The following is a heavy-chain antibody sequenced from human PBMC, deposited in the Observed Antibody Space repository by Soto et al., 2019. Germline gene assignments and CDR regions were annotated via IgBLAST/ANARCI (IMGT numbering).Heavy chain of an antibody. V-gene: IGHV3-23*01. CDR1: GFTFSSYA. D-gene: IGHD3-10*01. Sequence: GGSLRLSCAASGFTFSSYAMTWVRQAPGKGLEWVSAISSSGGSTYYADSVKGRFTISSDNTKNTLYLQMNSLRAEDTAMYYCASLTIRENYYYYYYMDVWGKGTTVTVSS. J-gene: IGHJ6*03. CDR3: ASLTIRENYYYYYYMDV. CDR2: ISSSGGST.